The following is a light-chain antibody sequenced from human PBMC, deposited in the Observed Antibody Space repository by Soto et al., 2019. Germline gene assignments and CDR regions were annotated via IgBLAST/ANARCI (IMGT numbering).Light chain of an antibody. CDR2: GNS. CDR1: SSNIGAGYD. J-gene: IGLJ2*01. CDR3: QSYDSSLSGYVV. V-gene: IGLV1-40*01. Sequence: QSVLTQPPSVSGAPGQRVTISCTGSSSNIGAGYDVHWYQQLPGTAPKLLIYGNSNRPSGVPDRFSGSKFGSSGSLAITGLQAEDEADYYCQSYDSSLSGYVVFGGGTKLTVL.